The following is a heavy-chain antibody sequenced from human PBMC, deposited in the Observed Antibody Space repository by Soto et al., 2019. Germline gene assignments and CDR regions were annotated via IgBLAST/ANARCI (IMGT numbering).Heavy chain of an antibody. Sequence: SETLSLTCTVSGGSISSSSYYWGWIRQPPGKGLEWIGSIYYSGSTYYNPSLKSRVTISVDTSKNQFSLKLGSVTAADTAVYYCARLLSSSFDYWGQGTLVTVSS. CDR1: GGSISSSSYY. V-gene: IGHV4-39*01. J-gene: IGHJ4*02. CDR2: IYYSGST. CDR3: ARLLSSSFDY. D-gene: IGHD6-13*01.